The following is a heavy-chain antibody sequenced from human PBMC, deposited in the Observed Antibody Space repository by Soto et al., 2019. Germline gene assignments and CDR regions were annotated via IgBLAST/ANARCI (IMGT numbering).Heavy chain of an antibody. V-gene: IGHV3-21*01. J-gene: IGHJ4*02. CDR2: ISTSSTYI. Sequence: PGGSLRLSCAASGFTFSSYSMNWVRQAPGKGLEWVSSISTSSTYIYYADSVKGRFTISRDNAKNSLYLQMNSLRAEDTAVYYCARDQMIVVVNYYDYWGQGTLVTVSS. D-gene: IGHD3-22*01. CDR1: GFTFSSYS. CDR3: ARDQMIVVVNYYDY.